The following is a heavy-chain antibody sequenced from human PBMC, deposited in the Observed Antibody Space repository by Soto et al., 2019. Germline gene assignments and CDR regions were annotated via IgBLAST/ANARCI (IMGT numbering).Heavy chain of an antibody. CDR1: GFTFSSYA. CDR2: ISYDGSNK. D-gene: IGHD1-26*01. Sequence: QVQLVESGGGVVQPGRSLRLSCAASGFTFSSYAMHWVRQAPGKGLEWVAVISYDGSNKYYADSVKGRFTISRDNSKNTLYLQMNSLRAEDTAVYXCAXXXXXXXXLLFIDYYYYGMDVWGQGTTVTVS. J-gene: IGHJ6*02. V-gene: IGHV3-30-3*01. CDR3: AXXXXXXXXLLFIDYYYYGMDV.